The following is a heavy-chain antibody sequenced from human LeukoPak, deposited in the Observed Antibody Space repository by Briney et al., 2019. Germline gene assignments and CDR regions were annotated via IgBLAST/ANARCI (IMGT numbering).Heavy chain of an antibody. CDR1: GGTFSNYA. CDR2: VLPIFNKT. Sequence: VASVKVSCKASGGTFSNYAINWVRQAPGQGLEWMRGVLPIFNKTNYAQKFQGRVTITTDEFTSAAYMELSSLRSEDTAVYYCVRDGRKYYDSSVLDYFDYWGQGTLVTVSS. V-gene: IGHV1-69*05. D-gene: IGHD3-22*01. CDR3: VRDGRKYYDSSVLDYFDY. J-gene: IGHJ4*02.